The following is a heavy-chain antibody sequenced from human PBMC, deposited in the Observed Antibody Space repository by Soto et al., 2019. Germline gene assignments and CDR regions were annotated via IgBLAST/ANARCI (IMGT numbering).Heavy chain of an antibody. D-gene: IGHD3-9*01. CDR1: GGSFSGYS. J-gene: IGHJ4*02. CDR3: ARDKMTGLFDY. Sequence: QVQLQQWGAGLLKPSKTLSLTCAVYGGSFSGYSWTWIRQPPGTGLEWIGEINHSGSTNFNPSLKSRVTISVDTSKNQFSLKLTSVTAADTAVYYCARDKMTGLFDYWGQGTLVTVSS. V-gene: IGHV4-34*01. CDR2: INHSGST.